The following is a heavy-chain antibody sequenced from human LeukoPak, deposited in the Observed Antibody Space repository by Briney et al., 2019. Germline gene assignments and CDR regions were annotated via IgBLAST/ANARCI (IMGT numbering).Heavy chain of an antibody. CDR2: VYYRGST. CDR1: GASISSGFYY. J-gene: IGHJ4*02. D-gene: IGHD5-12*01. CDR3: AGVNENGGYSGVQ. V-gene: IGHV4-31*03. Sequence: PSQTLSLTCTVSGASISSGFYYWSWIRQHPGKGLEWIGYVYYRGSTYYNPSLKSRVTISADTSKNQFSLKLSSVTAADTAVYYCAGVNENGGYSGVQWGQGTLVTVSS.